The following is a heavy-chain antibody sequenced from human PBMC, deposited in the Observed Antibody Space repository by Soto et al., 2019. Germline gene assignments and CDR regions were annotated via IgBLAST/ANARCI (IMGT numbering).Heavy chain of an antibody. Sequence: SETLSLTCTVSGGSISNYYWSWIRQPPGKGLEWIGYLAYSGSPNYSPSLKCRVTISLDRSKNQFSVKLSSVTAADTAVYYCARITTFLTFDIWGQGTMVTVSS. V-gene: IGHV4-59*01. CDR3: ARITTFLTFDI. D-gene: IGHD1-1*01. J-gene: IGHJ3*02. CDR2: LAYSGSP. CDR1: GGSISNYY.